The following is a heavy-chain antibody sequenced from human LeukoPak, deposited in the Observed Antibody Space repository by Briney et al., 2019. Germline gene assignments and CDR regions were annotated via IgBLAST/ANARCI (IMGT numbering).Heavy chain of an antibody. CDR1: GGSISSYY. V-gene: IGHV4-59*12. CDR2: IYYSGST. J-gene: IGHJ6*02. Sequence: SETLSLTCTVSGGSISSYYWSWIQQPPGKGLEWIGYIYYSGSTNYNPSLKSRVTISVDTSKIQFSLKLSSVTAADTAVYYCARDPPHSAWRREMGYGMDVWGQGTTVTVPS. D-gene: IGHD5-24*01. CDR3: ARDPPHSAWRREMGYGMDV.